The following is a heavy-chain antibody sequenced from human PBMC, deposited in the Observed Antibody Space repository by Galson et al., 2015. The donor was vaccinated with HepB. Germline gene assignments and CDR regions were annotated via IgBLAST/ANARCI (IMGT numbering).Heavy chain of an antibody. V-gene: IGHV3-23*01. Sequence: SLRLSCAVSGFTFSNYAMSWVRQAPGKGLEWVSGISGSGGSTYYADSVKGRFSISRDNSKNTLYLQMNRLRAADTAVYYCAKDRNSCSGGRCYSGTAEYFQHWGQGTLVTVSS. CDR1: GFTFSNYA. CDR2: ISGSGGST. CDR3: AKDRNSCSGGRCYSGTAEYFQH. D-gene: IGHD2-15*01. J-gene: IGHJ1*01.